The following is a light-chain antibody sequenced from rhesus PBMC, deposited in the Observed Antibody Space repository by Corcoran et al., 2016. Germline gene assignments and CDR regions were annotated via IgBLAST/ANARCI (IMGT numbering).Light chain of an antibody. CDR3: QHYSDNPLT. CDR1: QNIYSN. Sequence: DIQMTQSPSALSASVGDRVTISCRARQNIYSNLAWYQQKIGKAPKLLIYAASILQTGIPSRFSGSGSGTDFTLTISSLQPEDSAAYYCQHYSDNPLTFGGGTKVELK. V-gene: IGKV1S12*01. CDR2: AAS. J-gene: IGKJ4*01.